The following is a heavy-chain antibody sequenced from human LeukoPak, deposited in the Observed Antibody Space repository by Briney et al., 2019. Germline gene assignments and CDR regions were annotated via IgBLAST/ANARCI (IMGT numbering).Heavy chain of an antibody. V-gene: IGHV4-4*02. J-gene: IGHJ5*02. Sequence: SETLSLTCAVSGGSISSSNWWNWVRQTPGKGLEWIGEIYHRGNTHYDPSLKSRVTMSVDTSTNQFSLRVNSVTAADTAVYYCARDLGGANWFDPWGQGTLVTVSS. CDR1: GGSISSSNW. CDR2: IYHRGNT. CDR3: ARDLGGANWFDP.